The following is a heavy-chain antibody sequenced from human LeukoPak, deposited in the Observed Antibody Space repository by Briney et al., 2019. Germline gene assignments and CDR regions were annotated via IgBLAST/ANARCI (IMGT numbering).Heavy chain of an antibody. D-gene: IGHD4-11*01. CDR1: GGSISSGNYY. CDR3: ARVPDYSNKNWFDP. V-gene: IGHV4-31*03. Sequence: SETLSLTYTVSGGSISSGNYYWSWIRQHPGKGLEWIGYIYYSGSTYYNPSLKSRVTISVDTSKNQFSLKLSSVTAADTAVCYCARVPDYSNKNWFDPWGQGTLVTVSS. J-gene: IGHJ5*02. CDR2: IYYSGST.